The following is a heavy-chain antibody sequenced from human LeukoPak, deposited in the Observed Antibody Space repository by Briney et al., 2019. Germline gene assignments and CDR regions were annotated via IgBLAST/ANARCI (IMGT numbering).Heavy chain of an antibody. CDR1: AFTFTDYY. Sequence: GGSLRLSWAASAFTFTDYYISWIRQDPGKWLEWDSYISTTGITMYHADSAKGRFSISRDNTKDSLYLQMNRMSAQDTAVYYCSRGGYCNGNSCVIIFDPWGQGTLVTVSS. J-gene: IGHJ5*02. CDR2: ISTTGITM. CDR3: SRGGYCNGNSCVIIFDP. D-gene: IGHD2-15*01. V-gene: IGHV3-11*01.